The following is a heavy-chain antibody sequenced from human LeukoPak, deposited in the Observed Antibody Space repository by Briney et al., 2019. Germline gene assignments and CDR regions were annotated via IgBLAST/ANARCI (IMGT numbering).Heavy chain of an antibody. V-gene: IGHV4-59*11. CDR1: GDSISSHY. J-gene: IGHJ5*02. CDR3: ARDRLSCSGGRCYENWFDP. D-gene: IGHD2-15*01. Sequence: SETLSLTCIVSGDSISSHYWNWIRQPSGEGLWWIGSIFYRGSTDYNPSLKRRVTISVDTSKNQISLRLSSVTAADTAVYYCARDRLSCSGGRCYENWFDPWGQGTLVTVTS. CDR2: IFYRGST.